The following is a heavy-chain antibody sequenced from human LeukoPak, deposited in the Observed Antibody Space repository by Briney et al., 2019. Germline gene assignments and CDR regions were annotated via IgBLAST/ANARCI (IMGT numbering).Heavy chain of an antibody. CDR1: GYTFTTYG. CDR3: ARDLPYYYYDTSGYPHHDY. V-gene: IGHV1-18*01. Sequence: ASVKVSCKASGYTFTTYGISWVRQAPGQGLEWVGWISAYNGDTNYAQKLQGRVTLTTDTSTSTAYMELRSLRSDDTAVYYCARDLPYYYYDTSGYPHHDYWGQGTLVTVSS. CDR2: ISAYNGDT. J-gene: IGHJ4*02. D-gene: IGHD3-22*01.